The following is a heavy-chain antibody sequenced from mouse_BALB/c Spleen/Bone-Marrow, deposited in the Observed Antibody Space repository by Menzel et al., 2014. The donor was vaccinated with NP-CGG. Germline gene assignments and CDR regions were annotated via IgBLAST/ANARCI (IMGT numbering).Heavy chain of an antibody. CDR1: GFTFSSFG. CDR2: ISSGSSTI. CDR3: ARSRLRGYYFDY. J-gene: IGHJ2*01. V-gene: IGHV5-17*02. Sequence: EVQGVESGGGLVQPGGSRKLSCAASGFTFSSFGMHWVRQAPEKGLEWVAYISSGSSTIYYADTLKGRSTISRDNPKNTLFLQMTSLRSEDTAMYYCARSRLRGYYFDYWGQGTTLTVSS. D-gene: IGHD3-2*02.